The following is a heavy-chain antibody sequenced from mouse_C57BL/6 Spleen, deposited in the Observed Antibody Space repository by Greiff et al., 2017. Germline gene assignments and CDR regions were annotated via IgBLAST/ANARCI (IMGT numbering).Heavy chain of an antibody. J-gene: IGHJ1*03. CDR2: IDPANGST. CDR3: APYYFGSSYWYFDV. CDR1: GFDIHNTY. D-gene: IGHD1-1*01. Sequence: VQLKQSVAELVRPGASVKLSCTASGFDIHNTYMDWVKPRPEQGLEWIGRIDPANGSTKYAPKFQGKATITADTSSNTAYLQPSSRTSEDTAIYYCAPYYFGSSYWYFDVWGTGTTVTVSS. V-gene: IGHV14-3*01.